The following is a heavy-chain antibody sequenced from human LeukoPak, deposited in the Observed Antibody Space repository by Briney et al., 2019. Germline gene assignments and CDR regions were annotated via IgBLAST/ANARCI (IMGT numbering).Heavy chain of an antibody. J-gene: IGHJ4*02. V-gene: IGHV3-23*01. Sequence: GRSPSLSCAASGLTFSSYAMSWVRQAPGKGLEWVSGISGSGGSTFYADSVKGRFTISRDNSKNTLYLQMNSLRAEDTAVYYCAKGSAARRYYFDDWGQGTLVTVSS. CDR3: AKGSAARRYYFDD. CDR1: GLTFSSYA. CDR2: ISGSGGST. D-gene: IGHD6-6*01.